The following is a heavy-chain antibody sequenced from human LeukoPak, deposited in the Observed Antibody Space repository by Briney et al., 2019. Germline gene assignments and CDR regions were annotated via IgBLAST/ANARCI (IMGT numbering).Heavy chain of an antibody. V-gene: IGHV4-34*01. CDR2: INHSGST. Sequence: PSETLSLTCAVYGGSFSGYYWSWIRQPPGKGLEWIGDINHSGSTNYNPSFKSRVTISVDTSKNQFSLKLSSVTAADTAVYYCARKQAANTYNHFDYWGQGTLVTVSS. CDR1: GGSFSGYY. J-gene: IGHJ4*02. CDR3: ARKQAANTYNHFDY. D-gene: IGHD3-16*01.